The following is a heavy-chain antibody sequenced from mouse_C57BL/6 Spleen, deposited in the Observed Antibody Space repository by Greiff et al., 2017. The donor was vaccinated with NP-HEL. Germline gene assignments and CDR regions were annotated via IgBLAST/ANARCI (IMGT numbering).Heavy chain of an antibody. J-gene: IGHJ2*01. Sequence: QVQLQQPGAELVKPGASVKLSCKASGYTFTCYWMHWVKQRPGQGLEWIGMIHPNSGSTNYNEKFKSKATLTVDKSSSTAYMQLSSLTSEDSAVYYCARRGWLPPYYFDYWGQGTTLTVSS. V-gene: IGHV1-64*01. CDR2: IHPNSGST. CDR3: ARRGWLPPYYFDY. CDR1: GYTFTCYW. D-gene: IGHD2-3*01.